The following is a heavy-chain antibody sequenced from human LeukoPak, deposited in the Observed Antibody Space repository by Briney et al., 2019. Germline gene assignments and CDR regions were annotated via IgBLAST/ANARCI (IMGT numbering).Heavy chain of an antibody. CDR3: AKDRRSSGWYYFDY. CDR1: GFTFSSYG. D-gene: IGHD6-19*01. J-gene: IGHJ4*02. V-gene: IGHV3-30*18. Sequence: TGRSLRLSCAASGFTFSSYGMHWVRQAPGKGLEWVAVISYDGSNKYYADSVKGRFTISRDNSKNTLYLQMNSLRAEDTAVYYCAKDRRSSGWYYFDYWGQGTLSPSPQ. CDR2: ISYDGSNK.